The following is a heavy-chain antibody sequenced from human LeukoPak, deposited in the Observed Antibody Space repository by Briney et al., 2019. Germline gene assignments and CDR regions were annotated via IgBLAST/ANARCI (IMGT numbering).Heavy chain of an antibody. CDR2: INHSGST. CDR3: ARAVAGSKWFDP. CDR1: GGSFSGYY. V-gene: IGHV4-34*01. D-gene: IGHD6-19*01. J-gene: IGHJ5*02. Sequence: SETLSLTCAVYGGSFSGYYWSWIRQPPGKGLEGIGEINHSGSTNYNPSLKIRVTISVDTSKNQFSLKLSSVTAADTAVYYCARAVAGSKWFDPWGQGTLVTVSS.